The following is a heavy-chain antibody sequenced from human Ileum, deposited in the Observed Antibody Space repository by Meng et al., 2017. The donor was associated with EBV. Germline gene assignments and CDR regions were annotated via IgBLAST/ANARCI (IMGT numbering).Heavy chain of an antibody. CDR2: IYNSGST. Sequence: VQLEESCPGLLKPSQTPSPACNVSCGTISSSNYYWGWIRQPPGKGPEWSWHIYNSGSTYYNPSLKSRITISVDTSKNQFSLKLSSVTASDTAVYYCARGQKGYFDLWGRGTLVTVSS. CDR3: ARGQKGYFDL. J-gene: IGHJ2*01. CDR1: CGTISSSNYY. V-gene: IGHV4-30-4*01.